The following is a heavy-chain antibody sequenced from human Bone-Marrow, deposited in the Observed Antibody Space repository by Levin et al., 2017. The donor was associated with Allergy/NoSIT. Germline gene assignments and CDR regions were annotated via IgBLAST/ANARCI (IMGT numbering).Heavy chain of an antibody. CDR2: ISGSGGST. J-gene: IGHJ4*02. D-gene: IGHD3-10*01. CDR3: AKPVRTMVRGISTYFDY. CDR1: GFTFSSYA. Sequence: GGSLRLSCAASGFTFSSYAMSWVRQAPGKGLEWVSAISGSGGSTYYADSVKGRFTISRDNSKNTLYLQMNSLRAEDTAVYYCAKPVRTMVRGISTYFDYWGQGTLVTVSS. V-gene: IGHV3-23*01.